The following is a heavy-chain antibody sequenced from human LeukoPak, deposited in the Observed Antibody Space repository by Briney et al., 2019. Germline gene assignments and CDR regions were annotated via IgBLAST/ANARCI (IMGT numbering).Heavy chain of an antibody. CDR1: GGSFSGYY. D-gene: IGHD2-2*01. Sequence: SETLSLTCAVYGGSFSGYYWSWIRQPPGKGLEWIGEINHSGSTNYNPSLKSRVTISVDTSKNQFSLKLSSVTAADTAVYYCASPGYCSSTSCPGDYLGQGTLVTVSS. V-gene: IGHV4-34*01. CDR2: INHSGST. J-gene: IGHJ4*02. CDR3: ASPGYCSSTSCPGDY.